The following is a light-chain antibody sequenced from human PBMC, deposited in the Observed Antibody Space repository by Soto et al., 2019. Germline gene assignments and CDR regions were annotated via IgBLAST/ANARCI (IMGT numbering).Light chain of an antibody. V-gene: IGKV1-5*03. CDR1: QTISTW. J-gene: IGKJ5*01. Sequence: DIQVTQSPPTLSASVGDRVTITCRASQTISTWMAWYQQKPGKAPKLLIYKASTLKSGVPSRFSGSGSGTDFTLTISNLQPEDFATYYCQQLNAYPLTFGQGTRLEIK. CDR2: KAS. CDR3: QQLNAYPLT.